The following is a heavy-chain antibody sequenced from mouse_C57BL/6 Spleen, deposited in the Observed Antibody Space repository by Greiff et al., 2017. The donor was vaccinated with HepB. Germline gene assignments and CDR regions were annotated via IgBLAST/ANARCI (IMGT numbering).Heavy chain of an antibody. CDR3: ARDDGYLWYFDV. V-gene: IGHV1-26*01. J-gene: IGHJ1*03. Sequence: VQLQQSGPELVKPGASVKISCKASGYTFTDYYMNWVKQSHGKSLEWIGDINPNNGGTSYNQKFKGKATLTVDKSSSTAYMELRSLTSEDSAVYYCARDDGYLWYFDVWGTGTTVTVSS. CDR1: GYTFTDYY. CDR2: INPNNGGT. D-gene: IGHD2-3*01.